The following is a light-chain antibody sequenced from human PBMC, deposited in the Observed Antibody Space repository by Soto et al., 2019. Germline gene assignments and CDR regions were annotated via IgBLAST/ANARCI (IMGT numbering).Light chain of an antibody. Sequence: QSALTQPASVSGSPGQSITISCTGTSSDVGGYNYVSWYQQHPGKAPKLMIYEVCNRPSGVSNRFSGSKSGNTASLTISGLQAEDEADYYCSSYASSNTWVFGGGTKLTVL. V-gene: IGLV2-14*01. CDR3: SSYASSNTWV. CDR2: EVC. CDR1: SSDVGGYNY. J-gene: IGLJ3*02.